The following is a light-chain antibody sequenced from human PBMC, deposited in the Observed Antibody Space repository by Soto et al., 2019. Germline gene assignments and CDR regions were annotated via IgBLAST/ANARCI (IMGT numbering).Light chain of an antibody. CDR3: SSYTSSITLV. J-gene: IGLJ2*01. CDR1: SSDVGGYNY. CDR2: DVS. Sequence: QSVLTQPDSVSGSPGQSITISCTGTSSDVGGYNYVSWYQQHPGKAPKLMIYDVSNRPSGVSNRFSGSKSGNTASLSISGLQAEDEADYYCSSYTSSITLVFGGGTKVTVL. V-gene: IGLV2-14*03.